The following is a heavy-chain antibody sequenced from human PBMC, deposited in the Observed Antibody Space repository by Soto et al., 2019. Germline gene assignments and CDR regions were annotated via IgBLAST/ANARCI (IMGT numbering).Heavy chain of an antibody. J-gene: IGHJ6*03. Sequence: GESLKISCKGSGYSFTSYWIGWVRQMPGKGLEWMGIIYPGDSDTRYSPSFQGQVTISADKSISTAYLQWSSLKASDTAMYYCARGRRDRRAARPENYYYYMDVWGKGTTVTVSS. D-gene: IGHD1-26*01. CDR1: GYSFTSYW. V-gene: IGHV5-51*01. CDR3: ARGRRDRRAARPENYYYYMDV. CDR2: IYPGDSDT.